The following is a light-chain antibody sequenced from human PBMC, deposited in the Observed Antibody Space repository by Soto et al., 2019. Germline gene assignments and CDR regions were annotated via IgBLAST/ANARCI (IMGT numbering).Light chain of an antibody. J-gene: IGKJ1*01. CDR2: DAS. CDR3: QQYDSYSWT. CDR1: QSSSTF. Sequence: IQMTQSPSTLSASAGDTVTITCRASQSSSTFLAWYQQKPGKAPKLLIFDASSLKSGVPSRFSGSGSGTEFTLTISSLQPDDFATYYCQQYDSYSWTFGQGTKVDIK. V-gene: IGKV1-5*01.